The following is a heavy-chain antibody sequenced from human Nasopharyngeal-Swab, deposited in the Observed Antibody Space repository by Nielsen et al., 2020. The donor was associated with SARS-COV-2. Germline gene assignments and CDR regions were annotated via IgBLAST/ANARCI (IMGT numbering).Heavy chain of an antibody. V-gene: IGHV3-30*03. Sequence: GGSLRLSCAASGSTFSSIGMHWVRQAPGKGLEWVAFIAHDASNEYYGDSVKGRFSISRDSSKNTLYLQMDSLRGEDTAVYYCARDAPAHYGAFYWGRGTMVTVSS. CDR1: GSTFSSIG. CDR3: ARDAPAHYGAFY. D-gene: IGHD4-17*01. CDR2: IAHDASNE. J-gene: IGHJ4*02.